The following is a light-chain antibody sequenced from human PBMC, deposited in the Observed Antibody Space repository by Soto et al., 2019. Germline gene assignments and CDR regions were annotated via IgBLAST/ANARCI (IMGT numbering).Light chain of an antibody. V-gene: IGLV2-11*01. J-gene: IGLJ3*02. CDR2: DVS. Sequence: QSALTQPRSVSGSPGRSVTISCTGTSSDVGGYNYVSWYQQHPGKAPKLMISDVSKRPSGVPDRFSGSKSGNTASLTISGLQAEDEADYYCCSSAGTYTSVFGGGTKVTVL. CDR1: SSDVGGYNY. CDR3: CSSAGTYTSV.